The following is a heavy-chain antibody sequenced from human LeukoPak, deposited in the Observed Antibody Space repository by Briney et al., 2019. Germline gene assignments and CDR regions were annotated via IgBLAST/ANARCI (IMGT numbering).Heavy chain of an antibody. CDR1: GGSFSGYY. CDR2: INHSGST. V-gene: IGHV4-34*01. Sequence: SETLSLTCAVYGGSFSGYYWSWIRQPPGKGLEWIGEINHSGSTNYNPSLKSRVTISVDTSKNQFSLKLSSATAADTAVYYCARRRVVVVVPAARRFVNCFDPWGQGTLVTVSS. D-gene: IGHD2-2*01. J-gene: IGHJ5*02. CDR3: ARRRVVVVVPAARRFVNCFDP.